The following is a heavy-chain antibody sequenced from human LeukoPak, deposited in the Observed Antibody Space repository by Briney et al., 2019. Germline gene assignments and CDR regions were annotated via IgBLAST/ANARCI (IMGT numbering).Heavy chain of an antibody. CDR1: GGSISSSSYY. Sequence: SETLSLTCTVSGGSISSSSYYWGWIRQPPGKGLEWIGSIYYSGSNYYNPSLKRRATISVDPYNKQFSLKTSLRTDADTAVYYCARHSYYGSGSYYRSLFYYYYMDVWGKGTTVTVSS. CDR2: IYYSGSN. V-gene: IGHV4-39*01. D-gene: IGHD3-10*01. CDR3: ARHSYYGSGSYYRSLFYYYYMDV. J-gene: IGHJ6*03.